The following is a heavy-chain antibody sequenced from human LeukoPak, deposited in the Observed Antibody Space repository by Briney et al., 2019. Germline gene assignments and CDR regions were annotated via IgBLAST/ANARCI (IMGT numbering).Heavy chain of an antibody. CDR2: ITWNSDTI. D-gene: IGHD3-10*01. Sequence: GGSLRLSCAASGFTFDDYAMHWVRQAPGKGLEWVSTITWNSDTIDYADSVKGRFTISRDNAQKALYLHMNSLRAEDTALYYCAKALYGSSMDVWGQGTTVTVSS. V-gene: IGHV3-9*01. CDR1: GFTFDDYA. CDR3: AKALYGSSMDV. J-gene: IGHJ6*02.